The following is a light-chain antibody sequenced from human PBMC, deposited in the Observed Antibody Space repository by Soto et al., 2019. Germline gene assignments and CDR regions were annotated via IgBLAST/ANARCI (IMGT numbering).Light chain of an antibody. CDR3: CSYAGSYSWV. CDR1: SSDVGAYNY. V-gene: IGLV2-11*01. J-gene: IGLJ3*02. CDR2: DVS. Sequence: QSALTQPRSVSGSPGQSVTISCTGTSSDVGAYNYVSWYQHHPGNAPKVMIYDVSERPSGVPDRFSGSKSDNKASLTISGLQAEDEADYYCCSYAGSYSWVFGGGTKVTVL.